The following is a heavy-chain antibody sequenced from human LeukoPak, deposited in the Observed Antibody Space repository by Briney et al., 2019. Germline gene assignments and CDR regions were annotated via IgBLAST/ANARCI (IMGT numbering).Heavy chain of an antibody. CDR1: GFTFSSYA. V-gene: IGHV3-23*01. Sequence: GGSLRLSCAASGFTFSSYAMSWVRQAPGEGLEWVSAISGSGGSTYYADSVKGRFTISRDNSKNTLYLQMNSLRAEDTAVYYCAKDPQYSSGWYVDVTPKGYFDYWGQGTLVTVSS. D-gene: IGHD6-19*01. CDR3: AKDPQYSSGWYVDVTPKGYFDY. J-gene: IGHJ4*02. CDR2: ISGSGGST.